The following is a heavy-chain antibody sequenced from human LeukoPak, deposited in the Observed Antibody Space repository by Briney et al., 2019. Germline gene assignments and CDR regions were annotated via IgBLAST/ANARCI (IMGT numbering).Heavy chain of an antibody. D-gene: IGHD6-13*01. V-gene: IGHV1-8*01. CDR1: GYTFTNYD. CDR2: MNPRSDYT. Sequence: ASVKVSCKASGYTFTNYDINWVRQATGQGLEWMGWMNPRSDYTGYLQKFQGRVTMTGSTSISTAYLELNSLTSEDTAVYYCARGNRLYSSSWSSLPFDIWGQGSMVTVSS. CDR3: ARGNRLYSSSWSSLPFDI. J-gene: IGHJ3*02.